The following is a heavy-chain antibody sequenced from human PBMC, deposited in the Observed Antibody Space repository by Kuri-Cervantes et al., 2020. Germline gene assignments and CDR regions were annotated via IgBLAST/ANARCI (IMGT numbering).Heavy chain of an antibody. D-gene: IGHD5-24*01. Sequence: GGSLRLSCAASGFTFSSYSMNWVRQAPGKGLEWVSYISSSSSTIYYADSVKGRFTISRDNAKNSLYLQMNSLRAEDTAVYYCARVLFGMARRPIDYWGQGTLVTVSS. V-gene: IGHV3-48*01. CDR3: ARVLFGMARRPIDY. J-gene: IGHJ4*02. CDR1: GFTFSSYS. CDR2: ISSSSSTI.